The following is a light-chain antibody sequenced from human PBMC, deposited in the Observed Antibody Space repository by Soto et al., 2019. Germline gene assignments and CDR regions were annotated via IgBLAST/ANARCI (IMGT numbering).Light chain of an antibody. J-gene: IGLJ2*01. CDR3: QVWDSSSYHVV. CDR1: NIGSKA. V-gene: IGLV3-21*02. Sequence: SYELTQAPSVSVAPGQTARITCGGNNIGSKAVQWYQQKPGQAPVLVVYDDSDRPSGIPERCSGSNSGNTATLTISRVGAGDEADYYCQVWDSSSYHVVFGGGTQVTVL. CDR2: DDS.